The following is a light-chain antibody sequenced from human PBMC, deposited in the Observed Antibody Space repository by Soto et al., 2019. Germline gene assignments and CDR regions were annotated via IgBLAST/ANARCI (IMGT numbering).Light chain of an antibody. V-gene: IGKV1D-12*01. CDR1: QYISMW. J-gene: IGKJ3*01. Sequence: DIQMTQSPSFVSASLGDRVTLSCRASQYISMWLAWYQQRLGEAPRLLIFSASTLKNGVPARFSGSGSGTDFNITTSGLQPEDVATYYCQQGRTSPVSFGPGTKV. CDR3: QQGRTSPVS. CDR2: SAS.